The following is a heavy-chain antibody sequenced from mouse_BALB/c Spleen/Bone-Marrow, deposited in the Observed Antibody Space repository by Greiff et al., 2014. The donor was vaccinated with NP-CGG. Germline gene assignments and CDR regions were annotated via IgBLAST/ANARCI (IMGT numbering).Heavy chain of an antibody. CDR1: GFSLTSYG. CDR3: ARDYGYYKGVGDY. Sequence: QVQLQQSGPGLVAPSQSLSITCTVSGFSLTSYGLHWVRQPPGKGLEWLGVIWAGGSTNYNSALMSRLNISKDNSKSQVFLKMNSLQTDDTAMYYCARDYGYYKGVGDYWGQGTTLTVSS. J-gene: IGHJ2*01. D-gene: IGHD2-3*01. CDR2: IWAGGST. V-gene: IGHV2-9*02.